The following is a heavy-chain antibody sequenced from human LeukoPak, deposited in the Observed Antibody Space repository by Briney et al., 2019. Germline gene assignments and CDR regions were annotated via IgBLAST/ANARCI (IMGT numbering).Heavy chain of an antibody. J-gene: IGHJ4*02. D-gene: IGHD6-19*01. CDR3: ARDSGSSGWDPTSFLDY. Sequence: ASVKVSCKASGYTFTGYHIHWVRQAPGQGLEWMGWINPNSGGANSAQKFLGRVSMTRDTSISTVYMDLTSLRSDDTAIYYCARDSGSSGWDPTSFLDYWGRGTVVTVSS. CDR1: GYTFTGYH. V-gene: IGHV1-2*02. CDR2: INPNSGGA.